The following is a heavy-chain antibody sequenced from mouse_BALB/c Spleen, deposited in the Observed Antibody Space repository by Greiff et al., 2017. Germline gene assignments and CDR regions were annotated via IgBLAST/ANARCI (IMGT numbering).Heavy chain of an antibody. V-gene: IGHV1-4*01. Sequence: QVQLQQSGAELARPGASVKMSCKASGYTFTSYTMHWVKQRPGQGLEWIGYINPSSGYTNYNQKFKDKATLTADKSSSTAYMQLSSLTSEDSAVYYCARSRYDDAMDYWGQGTSVTVSS. CDR2: INPSSGYT. CDR3: ARSRYDDAMDY. D-gene: IGHD2-14*01. CDR1: GYTFTSYT. J-gene: IGHJ4*01.